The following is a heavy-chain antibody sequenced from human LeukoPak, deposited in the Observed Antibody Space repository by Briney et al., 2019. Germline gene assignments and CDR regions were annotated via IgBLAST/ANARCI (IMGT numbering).Heavy chain of an antibody. D-gene: IGHD5-18*01. CDR1: GGSISSSNW. V-gene: IGHV4-28*03. Sequence: KSSETLSLTCAVSGGSISSSNWWSWIRQPPGKGLEWIGYISYSGSTTYNPSLKSRVTISLDMSKNQFSLKLNSVTAADTAVYYCARGGYSYGSFRLYFDYWGQGTLVTVSS. J-gene: IGHJ4*02. CDR2: ISYSGST. CDR3: ARGGYSYGSFRLYFDY.